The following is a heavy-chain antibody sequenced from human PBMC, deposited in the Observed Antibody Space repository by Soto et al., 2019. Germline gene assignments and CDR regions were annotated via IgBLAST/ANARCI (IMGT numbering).Heavy chain of an antibody. Sequence: QITLKESGPTLVKPTQTLTLTCTFSGFSLSSSGVGVGWIRQPPGKALERLALIYWDDEKRYSPSLKSRLTIIKDTSKNQVILIMTNMDPEDTGTYYCAHRWNTYYDILTGYSKNWFDPWGQGTLVTVSS. V-gene: IGHV2-5*02. CDR3: AHRWNTYYDILTGYSKNWFDP. CDR1: GFSLSSSGVG. CDR2: IYWDDEK. D-gene: IGHD3-9*01. J-gene: IGHJ5*02.